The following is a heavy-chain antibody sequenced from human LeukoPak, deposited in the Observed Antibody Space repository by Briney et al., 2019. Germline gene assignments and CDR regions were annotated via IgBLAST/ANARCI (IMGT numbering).Heavy chain of an antibody. J-gene: IGHJ4*02. V-gene: IGHV1-69*13. CDR1: GGTFSSYA. CDR2: IIPIFGTA. D-gene: IGHD3-22*01. CDR3: ASYYYDSSGYEHYFDY. Sequence: ASVKVSCKASGGTFSSYAISWVRQAPGQGLEWMGGIIPIFGTANYAQKFQGRVTITADESTSTAYMELSSLRSEDTAVYYCASYYYDSSGYEHYFDYWGQGTLVTVSS.